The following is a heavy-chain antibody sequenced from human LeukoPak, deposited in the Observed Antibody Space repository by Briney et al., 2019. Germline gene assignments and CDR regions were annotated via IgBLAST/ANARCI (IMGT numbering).Heavy chain of an antibody. D-gene: IGHD2-15*01. V-gene: IGHV3-74*01. CDR2: INSDGSST. CDR1: GFTFSSYW. Sequence: GGSLRLSCAASGFTFSSYWVHWVRQDPGKGLVWVSRINSDGSSTNYADSVKGRFTISRDNAKNTLYLQMNSLRAEDTAVYYCARDPPSVVVVAARQGNWGQGTLVTVSS. J-gene: IGHJ4*02. CDR3: ARDPPSVVVVAARQGN.